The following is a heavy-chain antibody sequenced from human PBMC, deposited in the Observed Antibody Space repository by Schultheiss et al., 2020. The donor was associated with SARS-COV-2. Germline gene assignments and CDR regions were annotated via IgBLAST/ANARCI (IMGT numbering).Heavy chain of an antibody. CDR3: ARVSLRGSDY. CDR1: GGSLSGYY. J-gene: IGHJ4*02. D-gene: IGHD3-10*01. CDR2: IYYSGST. V-gene: IGHV4-59*01. Sequence: SETLSLTCAVYGGSLSGYYWSWIRQPPGKGLEWIGYIYYSGSTNYNPSLKSRVTMSLDTSKNQFSLNLDSVTAADTAVYYCARVSLRGSDYWGQGTLVTVSS.